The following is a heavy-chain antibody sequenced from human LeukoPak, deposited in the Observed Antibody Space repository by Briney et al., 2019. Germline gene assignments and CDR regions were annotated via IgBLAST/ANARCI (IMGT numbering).Heavy chain of an antibody. CDR3: ARATPAGVFDY. Sequence: PGGSLRDSRAASGFTFSSYGMNWVRQAPGKGLEWVSYIGGSGSTIYYADSVKGRFTISRDNAKNSLYLQMNSLRAEDTAVYYCARATPAGVFDYWGEGTLVRVSS. CDR2: IGGSGSTI. V-gene: IGHV3-48*04. CDR1: GFTFSSYG. J-gene: IGHJ4*02. D-gene: IGHD3-10*01.